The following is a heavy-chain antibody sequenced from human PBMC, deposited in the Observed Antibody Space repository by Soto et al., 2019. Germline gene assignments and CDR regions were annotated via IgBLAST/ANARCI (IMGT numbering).Heavy chain of an antibody. CDR2: VYHSGQT. CDR1: GDYISSHY. Sequence: QVQLQESGPGLVKPSETLSLTCTVSGDYISSHYWSWIRQPPGKGLEWIGYVYHSGQTDSNPSLKSRVTISIDTSKNQIFLSLTSVTAADAAVYYCARPTGIAPAIWLFDLWGRGSLVTVSS. D-gene: IGHD6-13*01. V-gene: IGHV4-59*11. J-gene: IGHJ2*01. CDR3: ARPTGIAPAIWLFDL.